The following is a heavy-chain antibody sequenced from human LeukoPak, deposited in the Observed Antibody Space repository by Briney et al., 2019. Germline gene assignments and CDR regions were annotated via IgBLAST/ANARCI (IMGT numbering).Heavy chain of an antibody. V-gene: IGHV1-2*02. D-gene: IGHD3-10*01. CDR2: INPNNGDT. CDR1: GYSFTGYY. CDR3: AREAYDSGSFRTDYYYMDV. J-gene: IGHJ6*03. Sequence: EASVKVSCKASGYSFTGYYMHWVRQAPGQGLEWMAWINPNNGDTNFAQKFQGRVTMTRDTSISTAYMELSRLRSDDTAVYYCAREAYDSGSFRTDYYYMDVWGKGTTVTISS.